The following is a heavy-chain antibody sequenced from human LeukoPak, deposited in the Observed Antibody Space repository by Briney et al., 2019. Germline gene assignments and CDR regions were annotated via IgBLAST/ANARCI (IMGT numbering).Heavy chain of an antibody. CDR2: IYYSGST. V-gene: IGHV4-30-4*01. D-gene: IGHD3-22*01. J-gene: IGHJ4*02. CDR1: GGSISSGDYY. CDR3: ARRVPHYYDSSGYYFDY. Sequence: PSETLSLTCTVSGGSISSGDYYWSWIRQPPGKGLEWIGYIYYSGSTYYNPSLKSRVTISVDTSKNQFSLKLSSMTAADTAVYYCARRVPHYYDSSGYYFDYWGQGTLVTVSS.